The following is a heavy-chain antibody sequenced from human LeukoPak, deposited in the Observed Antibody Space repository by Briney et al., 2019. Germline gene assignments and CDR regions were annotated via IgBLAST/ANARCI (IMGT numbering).Heavy chain of an antibody. V-gene: IGHV1-2*06. CDR2: INPNSGGT. Sequence: ASVKVSCKASGYTFTGYYTHWVRQAPGQGLEWMGRINPNSGGTNYAQKFQGRVTMTRDTSISTAYMELSRLRSDDTAVYYCARNYYDSSGYAFDIWGQGTMVTVSS. J-gene: IGHJ3*02. D-gene: IGHD3-22*01. CDR1: GYTFTGYY. CDR3: ARNYYDSSGYAFDI.